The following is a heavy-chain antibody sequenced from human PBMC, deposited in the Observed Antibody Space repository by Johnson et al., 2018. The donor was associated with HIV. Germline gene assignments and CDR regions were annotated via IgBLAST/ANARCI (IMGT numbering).Heavy chain of an antibody. Sequence: VQLLESGGGLVQPGGSLRLSCAASGFTFSSYWMSWVRQAPGKGLEWVANIKQDGSEKNYVDSVKGRFTISRDNSKNTLYLQMNSLRAEDTGVYYCAKPQLLADDIFNFWGQGTMVIVSS. V-gene: IGHV3-7*01. J-gene: IGHJ3*01. CDR1: GFTFSSYW. CDR3: AKPQLLADDIFNF. CDR2: IKQDGSEK. D-gene: IGHD6-19*01.